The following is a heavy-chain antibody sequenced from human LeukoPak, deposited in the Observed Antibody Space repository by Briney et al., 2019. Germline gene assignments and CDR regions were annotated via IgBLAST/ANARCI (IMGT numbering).Heavy chain of an antibody. CDR3: AKGGKWDVTPFDY. Sequence: GGSLRLSCAASGFTLTSYSMNWVRQALGKGLEWVSTISGGGGSTYYADSVKGRFTISKDNSKNTLYLQVNSLRAEDTAVYYCAKGGKWDVTPFDYWGQGTLVTVSS. J-gene: IGHJ4*02. CDR1: GFTLTSYS. CDR2: ISGGGGST. D-gene: IGHD1-26*01. V-gene: IGHV3-23*01.